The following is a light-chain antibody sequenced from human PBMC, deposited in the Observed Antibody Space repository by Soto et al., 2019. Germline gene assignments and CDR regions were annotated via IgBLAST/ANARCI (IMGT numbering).Light chain of an antibody. CDR1: SSNIGAGYD. J-gene: IGLJ1*01. CDR2: GSS. CDR3: QSYDTSLSAYV. Sequence: QAVVTQPPSVSGAPGQRVTISCAGTSSNIGAGYDIHWYQQFPGTAPKLLIYGSSNRPSGVPDRFSVSKSGTSASLAITGLQAEDEADYYCQSYDTSLSAYVFGTGTKVTVL. V-gene: IGLV1-40*01.